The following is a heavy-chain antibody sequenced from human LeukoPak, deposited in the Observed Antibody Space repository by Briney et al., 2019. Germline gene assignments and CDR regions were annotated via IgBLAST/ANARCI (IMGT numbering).Heavy chain of an antibody. V-gene: IGHV3-30*03. CDR1: GFTFSSYG. D-gene: IGHD3-10*01. CDR3: AREAITMVRGVISDAFDI. Sequence: GGSLRLSCAASGFTFSSYGMHWVRQAPGKGLEWVAVISYDGSNKYYADSVKGRFTISRDNSKNTLYLQMNSLRAEDTAVYYCAREAITMVRGVISDAFDIWGQGTMVTVSS. CDR2: ISYDGSNK. J-gene: IGHJ3*02.